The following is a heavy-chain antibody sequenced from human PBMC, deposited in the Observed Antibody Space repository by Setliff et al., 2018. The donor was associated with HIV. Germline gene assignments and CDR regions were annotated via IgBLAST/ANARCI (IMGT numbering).Heavy chain of an antibody. J-gene: IGHJ6*02. V-gene: IGHV4-61*02. CDR2: IYTSGST. D-gene: IGHD7-27*01. CDR1: GGSISSGSYY. CDR3: ARDLGSGLYYYGMDV. Sequence: SETLSLTCTVSGGSISSGSYYWSWIRQPAGKGLEWIGRIYTSGSTNYNPSLKSRVTISVDTSKNQFSLKLSSVTAADTAVDYCARDLGSGLYYYGMDVWGQGTTVTISS.